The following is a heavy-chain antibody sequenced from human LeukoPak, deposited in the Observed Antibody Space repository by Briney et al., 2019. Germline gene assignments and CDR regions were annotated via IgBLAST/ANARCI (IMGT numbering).Heavy chain of an antibody. D-gene: IGHD4-17*01. Sequence: QPGGSLRLSCAASGFTFSTYFMHWVRQAPGKGLVWVSRINSDGSTTSHADSVKGRFTVSRDNAKNTLYLQMDSLRAEDTAAYFCARGVHYGSDYWGQGTLVTVSS. J-gene: IGHJ4*02. CDR1: GFTFSTYF. CDR2: INSDGSTT. V-gene: IGHV3-74*01. CDR3: ARGVHYGSDY.